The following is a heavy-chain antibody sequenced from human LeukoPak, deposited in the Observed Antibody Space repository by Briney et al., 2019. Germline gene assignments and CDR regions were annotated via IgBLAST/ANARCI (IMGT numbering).Heavy chain of an antibody. V-gene: IGHV3-30*02. CDR2: IRYDGNNK. CDR1: GFTFSSYG. CDR3: AKVDSGIVATGSPYFDY. J-gene: IGHJ4*02. Sequence: PGGSLRLSCAASGFTFSSYGMHWVRQAPGKGLEWVAFIRYDGNNKYYADSVKGRFTISRDNSKNTLYLQMNSLRAEDTAVYYCAKVDSGIVATGSPYFDYWGQGTLVTVSS. D-gene: IGHD6-13*01.